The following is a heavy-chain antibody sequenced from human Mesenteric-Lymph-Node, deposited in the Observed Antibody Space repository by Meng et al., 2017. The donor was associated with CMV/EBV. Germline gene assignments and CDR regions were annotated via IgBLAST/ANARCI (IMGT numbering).Heavy chain of an antibody. CDR2: IYYSGST. Sequence: ETLSLTCTVSGGSVSSGSYYWSWIRQPPGKGLEWIGYIYYSGSTNYNPSLKSRVTISVDTSKNQFSLKLSSVTAADTAVYYCASFGSGRGRLDAFDIWGQGTMVTVSS. V-gene: IGHV4-61*01. CDR1: GGSVSSGSYY. D-gene: IGHD3-10*01. CDR3: ASFGSGRGRLDAFDI. J-gene: IGHJ3*02.